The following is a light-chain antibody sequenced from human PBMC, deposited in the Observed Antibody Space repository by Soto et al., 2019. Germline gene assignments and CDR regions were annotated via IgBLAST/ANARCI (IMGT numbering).Light chain of an antibody. V-gene: IGKV3-11*01. J-gene: IGKJ2*01. CDR1: QSVGSY. Sequence: EIVLTQSPATLSLSPGERATLSCRASQSVGSYLGWYQQKPGQAPRLLIYDASNRATGIPARFSGSGFGTDFTLTISSLEPEDFAVYYCQQRSNWPPYTFGQGTKVDNK. CDR2: DAS. CDR3: QQRSNWPPYT.